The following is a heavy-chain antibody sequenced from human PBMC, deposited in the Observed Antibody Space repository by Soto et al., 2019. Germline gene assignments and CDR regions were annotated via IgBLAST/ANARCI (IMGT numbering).Heavy chain of an antibody. D-gene: IGHD4-17*01. CDR1: GFSLSTDGVA. CDR2: TYWDGDK. Sequence: SGPTLVNPTETLTLTCTFSGFSLSTDGVAVGWVRQPPGEALEWLALTYWDGDKRYSPSLKSRLTITSDTPKNQVVLTMTNMAPLDTATYFCAHVTYGDFVLYDFWGQGTLVTVS. CDR3: AHVTYGDFVLYDF. J-gene: IGHJ4*02. V-gene: IGHV2-5*02.